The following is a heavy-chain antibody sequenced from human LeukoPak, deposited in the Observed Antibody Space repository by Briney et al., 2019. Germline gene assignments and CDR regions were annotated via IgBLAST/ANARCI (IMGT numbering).Heavy chain of an antibody. Sequence: PSETLSLTCTVSGGSISSGSYYWSWIRQPAGKGLEWIGRIYTSGSTNYNPSLKSRVTISVDTSKNQLSLKLSSVTAADTAVYYCARDGVTTADTLDYWGQGTLVTVSS. CDR1: GGSISSGSYY. D-gene: IGHD4-17*01. J-gene: IGHJ4*02. CDR3: ARDGVTTADTLDY. V-gene: IGHV4-61*02. CDR2: IYTSGST.